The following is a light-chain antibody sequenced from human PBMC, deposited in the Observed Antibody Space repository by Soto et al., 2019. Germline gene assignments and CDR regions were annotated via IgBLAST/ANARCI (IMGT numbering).Light chain of an antibody. Sequence: VLSQSRATLSLHLADRATLSLGASQSVSDYLAWYQQKPGQAPRLLIYDAYDWATGIPPRFSGSGSGTDFTLTISSLEPEDSAVYYCQQRHMWPRTFGQGTRLEIK. CDR1: QSVSDY. CDR3: QQRHMWPRT. J-gene: IGKJ5*01. V-gene: IGKV3-11*01. CDR2: DAY.